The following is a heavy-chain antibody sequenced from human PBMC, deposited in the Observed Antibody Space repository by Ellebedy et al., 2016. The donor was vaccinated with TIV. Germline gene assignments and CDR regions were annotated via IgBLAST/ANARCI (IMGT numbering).Heavy chain of an antibody. Sequence: SETLSLTXAVSGGSISSSNWWSWVRQPPGKGLEWIGEIYHSGSTNYNPSLKSRVTISVDKSKNQFSLKLSSVTAADTAVYYCARSGGEQWLVLNGMDVWGQGTTVTVSS. D-gene: IGHD6-19*01. CDR3: ARSGGEQWLVLNGMDV. CDR2: IYHSGST. J-gene: IGHJ6*02. CDR1: GGSISSSNW. V-gene: IGHV4-4*02.